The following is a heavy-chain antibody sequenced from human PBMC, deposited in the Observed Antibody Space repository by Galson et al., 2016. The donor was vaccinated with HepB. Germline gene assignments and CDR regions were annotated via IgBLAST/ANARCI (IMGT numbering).Heavy chain of an antibody. Sequence: SLRLSCAASGFTFSSYSMNWVRQAPGKGLEWVSSISSSSSYIYYADSVKGRFTISRDNAKNSLYLQMNSLRAEDTAVYYCASHYDFWSGYYPFDYWGQGTLVTVSS. D-gene: IGHD3-3*01. J-gene: IGHJ4*02. CDR3: ASHYDFWSGYYPFDY. CDR1: GFTFSSYS. V-gene: IGHV3-21*01. CDR2: ISSSSSYI.